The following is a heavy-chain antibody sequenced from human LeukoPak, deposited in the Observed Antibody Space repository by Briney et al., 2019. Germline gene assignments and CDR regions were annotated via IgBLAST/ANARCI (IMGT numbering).Heavy chain of an antibody. CDR2: INPTSGGT. D-gene: IGHD2-2*02. CDR1: GYTFTDYY. Sequence: ASVKVSCKAAGYTFTDYYIHRVRQAHGQGLEWVGWINPTSGGTTYAQRFQGRVTVTRDTSTSTVYMELSSLRSEDTAVYYCARGLIYGDFDYWGQGTLVTVSS. J-gene: IGHJ4*02. CDR3: ARGLIYGDFDY. V-gene: IGHV1-2*02.